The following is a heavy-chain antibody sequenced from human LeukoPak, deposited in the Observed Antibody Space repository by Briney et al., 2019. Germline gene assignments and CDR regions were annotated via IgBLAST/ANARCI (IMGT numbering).Heavy chain of an antibody. V-gene: IGHV1-69*04. CDR2: IIPILGIA. CDR1: GGTFSSYT. D-gene: IGHD3-3*01. Sequence: SVRVSCKASGGTFSSYTISWVRRAPGQGLEWMGRIIPILGIANYAQKFQGRVTITADKSTNTAYMELSSLRAEDTAVYYCAREATYDVWSGYYDYWGQGTLVTVSS. CDR3: AREATYDVWSGYYDY. J-gene: IGHJ4*02.